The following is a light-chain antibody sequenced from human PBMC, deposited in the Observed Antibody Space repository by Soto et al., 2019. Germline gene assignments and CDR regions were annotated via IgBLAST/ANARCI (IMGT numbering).Light chain of an antibody. J-gene: IGKJ5*01. CDR3: QQLNYWPRIT. CDR2: DAS. V-gene: IGKV3-11*01. CDR1: QSVSSY. Sequence: EIVMTQSPCTLSVSPGERATLSCRASQSVSSYLGCYQQRPGQAPRLLIYDASNRATGIPARFSGSGSGTDFTLTISSLQSEDFAVYYCQQLNYWPRITFGQGTRLEIK.